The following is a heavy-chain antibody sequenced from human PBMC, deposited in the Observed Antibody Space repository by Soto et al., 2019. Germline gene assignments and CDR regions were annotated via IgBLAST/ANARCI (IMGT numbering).Heavy chain of an antibody. Sequence: SETLSLTCTVSGGSISSSSYYWSWIRQRPGEGLEWIGFIYYSGSTYYNPSLKSRVTISVDTSKNQFSLKLNSVTAADTAVYYCTRDPNPIFDIWGQGTLVTVSS. V-gene: IGHV4-31*03. CDR1: GGSISSSSYY. D-gene: IGHD3-3*01. J-gene: IGHJ4*02. CDR2: IYYSGST. CDR3: TRDPNPIFDI.